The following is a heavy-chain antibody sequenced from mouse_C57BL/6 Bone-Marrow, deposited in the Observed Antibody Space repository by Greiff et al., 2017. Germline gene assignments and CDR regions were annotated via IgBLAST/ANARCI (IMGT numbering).Heavy chain of an antibody. D-gene: IGHD2-5*01. J-gene: IGHJ3*01. V-gene: IGHV1-55*01. CDR1: GYTFTSYW. CDR2: ISPGSGSP. Sequence: QVQLQQPGAELVKPGASVKMSCKASGYTFTSYWITWVKQRPGQGLEWIGDISPGSGSPNYNEKFKSKATLTVDTSSSTAYMQLSSLTSEDSAVYYCARAGYYSIFAYWGQGTLVTVSA. CDR3: ARAGYYSIFAY.